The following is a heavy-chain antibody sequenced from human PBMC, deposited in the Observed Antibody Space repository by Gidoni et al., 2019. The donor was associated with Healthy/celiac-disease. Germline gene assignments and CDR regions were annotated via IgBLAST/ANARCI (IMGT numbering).Heavy chain of an antibody. V-gene: IGHV3-30*18. CDR1: GFTFSSYG. CDR2: ISYDGSNK. Sequence: QVQLVESGGGVVQPGRSLRLSCAASGFTFSSYGMHWVRQAPGKGLGWVAVISYDGSNKYYADSVKGRFTISRDNSKNTLYLQMNSLRAEDTAVYYCAKDRGEMDYWGQGTLVTVSS. D-gene: IGHD3-10*01. J-gene: IGHJ4*02. CDR3: AKDRGEMDY.